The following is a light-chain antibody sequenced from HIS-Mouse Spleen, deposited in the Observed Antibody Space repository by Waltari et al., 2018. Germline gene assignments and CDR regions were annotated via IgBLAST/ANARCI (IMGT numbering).Light chain of an antibody. V-gene: IGLV2-11*01. Sequence: QSALTQPRSVSGSPGQSVTISCTGTSRDVGGYNYVSWYQQHPGKAPKLMIYDVSKRPSRVPDRFSGSKYRNTASLTISGLQAEDEADYYCCSYAGSYTFWVFGGGTKLTVL. CDR3: CSYAGSYTFWV. J-gene: IGLJ3*02. CDR1: SRDVGGYNY. CDR2: DVS.